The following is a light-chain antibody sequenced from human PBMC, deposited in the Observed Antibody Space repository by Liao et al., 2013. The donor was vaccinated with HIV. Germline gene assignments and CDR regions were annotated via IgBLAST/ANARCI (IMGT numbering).Light chain of an antibody. CDR2: KDS. CDR3: QSADSSGTYYV. J-gene: IGLJ1*01. CDR1: ALPKQY. V-gene: IGLV3-25*03. Sequence: YELTQPPSVSVSPGQTARITCSGDALPKQYAYWYQQKPGQAPVLVIYKDSERPSGIPERFSGSSSGTTVTLTISGVQAEDEADYYCQSADSSGTYYVFGTGTKVTVL.